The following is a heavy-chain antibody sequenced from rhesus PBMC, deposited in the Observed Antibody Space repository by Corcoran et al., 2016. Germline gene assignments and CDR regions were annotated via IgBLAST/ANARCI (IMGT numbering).Heavy chain of an antibody. CDR1: GYSISSGYY. V-gene: IGHV4S14*01. J-gene: IGHJ4*01. Sequence: QVQLQESGPGLVKPSETLSLTCAVSGYSISSGYYWGWIRPPPGKGLVWIGSIYGSGGSKYLSPYLKSRVTLSVDTSKNQFSLKLSSVTAADTAVYYGAREYSGYSYFDYWGQGVLVTVSS. CDR2: IYGSGGSK. CDR3: AREYSGYSYFDY. D-gene: IGHD5-24*01.